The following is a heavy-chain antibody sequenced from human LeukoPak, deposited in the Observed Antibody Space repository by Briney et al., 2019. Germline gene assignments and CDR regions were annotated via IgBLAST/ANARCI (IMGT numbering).Heavy chain of an antibody. CDR3: AKASRGYYDSSGLIDY. Sequence: GGSLRLSCAASGFTFSDYYMSWIRQAPGKGLEWVSYISSSGSTIYYADSVKGRFTISRDNAKNSLYLQMNSLRAEDTALYHCAKASRGYYDSSGLIDYWGQGTLVTVSS. V-gene: IGHV3-11*01. CDR1: GFTFSDYY. CDR2: ISSSGSTI. D-gene: IGHD3-22*01. J-gene: IGHJ4*02.